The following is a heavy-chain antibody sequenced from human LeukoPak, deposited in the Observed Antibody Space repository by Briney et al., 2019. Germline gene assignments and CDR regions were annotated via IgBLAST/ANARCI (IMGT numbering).Heavy chain of an antibody. Sequence: GGSLRLSCAASGFTFSSFAMSWVRQAPGKELEGVSAISGGGGSTYYADFVEGRFTISRDNSKATLYLQMNSLRAEDSAVYYCAKVLQYYYYGMDVWGQGTTVTVSS. V-gene: IGHV3-23*01. D-gene: IGHD5-24*01. J-gene: IGHJ6*02. CDR2: ISGGGGST. CDR3: AKVLQYYYYGMDV. CDR1: GFTFSSFA.